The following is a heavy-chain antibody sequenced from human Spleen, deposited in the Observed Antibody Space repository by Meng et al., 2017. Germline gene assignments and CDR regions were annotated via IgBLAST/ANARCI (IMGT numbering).Heavy chain of an antibody. CDR3: ATSGWHHDAFDI. CDR1: GDSISSSNW. V-gene: IGHV4-4*02. J-gene: IGHJ3*02. CDR2: IYHSGST. Sequence: SETLSLTCAVSGDSISSSNWWSWVRQPPGKGLEWIGEIYHSGSTHYNPSLKSRVTISVDKSKNQFSLKLSSVTAADTAVYYCATSGWHHDAFDIWGQGTMVTVSS. D-gene: IGHD6-19*01.